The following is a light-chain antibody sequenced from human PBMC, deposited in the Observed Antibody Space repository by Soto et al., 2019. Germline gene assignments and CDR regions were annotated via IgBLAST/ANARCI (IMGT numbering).Light chain of an antibody. CDR3: QQYKSFSLT. V-gene: IGKV1-5*03. Sequence: DIQMTQSPSTLSASVGDRVTITCRASQSISSWLAWYQQKPGKAPKLLIYKASCLESGVPSRFSGSGSGTEFTLTISSLQPDDFAIYFFQQYKSFSLTFGGGTKVEIK. J-gene: IGKJ4*01. CDR2: KAS. CDR1: QSISSW.